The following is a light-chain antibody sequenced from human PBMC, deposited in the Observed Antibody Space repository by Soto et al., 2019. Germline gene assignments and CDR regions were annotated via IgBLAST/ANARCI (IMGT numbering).Light chain of an antibody. CDR3: AQTTHVPHT. V-gene: IGKV2-24*01. CDR2: KIS. Sequence: VMTQTPLSSPVALGQPASISCRSSQSLVYTDGNTYLSWFHQRPGQPPRLLIYKISDRFSGVPDRFSGSGAGTDFTLYISRVEAEDVGIYYCAQTTHVPHTFGGGTKVEIK. CDR1: QSLVYTDGNTY. J-gene: IGKJ4*01.